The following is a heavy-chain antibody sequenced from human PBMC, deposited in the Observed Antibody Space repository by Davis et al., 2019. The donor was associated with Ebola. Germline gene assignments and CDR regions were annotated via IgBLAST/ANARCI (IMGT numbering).Heavy chain of an antibody. CDR2: ISYDGSNK. CDR3: ARGGWDDFWSGYHYGMDV. Sequence: GGSLRLSCATSGFTFSSYWMSWVRQAPGKGLEWVAVISYDGSNKYYADSVKGRFTISRDNAKNSLYLQMNSLRAEDTAVYYCARGGWDDFWSGYHYGMDVWGQGTTVTVSS. J-gene: IGHJ6*02. CDR1: GFTFSSYW. V-gene: IGHV3-7*03. D-gene: IGHD3-3*01.